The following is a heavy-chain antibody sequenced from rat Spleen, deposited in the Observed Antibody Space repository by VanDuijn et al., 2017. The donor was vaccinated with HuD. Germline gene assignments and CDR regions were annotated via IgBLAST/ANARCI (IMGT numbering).Heavy chain of an antibody. CDR3: ARRHYGYTDYFDY. Sequence: EVQLLESGGGFVQPGRSLKLSCAASGFTLSDHFMAWVRQAPTKGLEWVATINYDGGTPYYRDSVKGRFTISRDNTKSTLSLQMDSLRSEDTATYYCARRHYGYTDYFDYWGQGVMVPVSS. D-gene: IGHD1-11*01. J-gene: IGHJ2*01. V-gene: IGHV5-7*01. CDR2: INYDGGTP. CDR1: GFTLSDHF.